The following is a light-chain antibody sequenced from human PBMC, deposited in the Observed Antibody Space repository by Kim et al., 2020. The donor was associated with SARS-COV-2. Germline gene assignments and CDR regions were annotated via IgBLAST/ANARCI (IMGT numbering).Light chain of an antibody. CDR1: QSVLYTSNNRNY. J-gene: IGKJ3*01. Sequence: DIVMTQSPDFLAVSLGERATISCKSSQSVLYTSNNRNYLAWYQQKSGQSPKLLINWASTRESGVPDRFSASGSGTDFTLIISSLQAEDVAVYYCQQYLRPPYDFGPGTKVDIK. V-gene: IGKV4-1*01. CDR3: QQYLRPPYD. CDR2: WAS.